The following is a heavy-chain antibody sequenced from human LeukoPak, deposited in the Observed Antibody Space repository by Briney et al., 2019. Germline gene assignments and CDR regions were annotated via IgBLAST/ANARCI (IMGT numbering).Heavy chain of an antibody. V-gene: IGHV4-31*03. D-gene: IGHD1-7*01. CDR3: ASTPGGGTTLSLVSSWFDP. Sequence: PSETLSLTCTVSGGSISSGGYYWSWIRQHPGKGLEWIGDIYYSGSTYYNPSLKSRVTISVDTSKNQFSLKLSSVTAADTAVYYCASTPGGGTTLSLVSSWFDPWGQGTLVTVSS. J-gene: IGHJ5*02. CDR2: IYYSGST. CDR1: GGSISSGGYY.